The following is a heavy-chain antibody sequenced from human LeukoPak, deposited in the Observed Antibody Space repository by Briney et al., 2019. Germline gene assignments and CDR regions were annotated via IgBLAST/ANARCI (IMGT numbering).Heavy chain of an antibody. D-gene: IGHD2-2*01. CDR3: ARDSEDIVVVPAAIDVNWFDP. J-gene: IGHJ5*02. CDR2: ISQDAGGT. V-gene: IGHV3-7*01. CDR1: GFIFRDYW. Sequence: PGGSLRLSCATSGFIFRDYWMSWVRQVPGKGLEWVASISQDAGGTTYLDSVKGRFTISRDNAKNSLYLQMNSLRAEDTAVYYCARDSEDIVVVPAAIDVNWFDPWGQGTLVTVSS.